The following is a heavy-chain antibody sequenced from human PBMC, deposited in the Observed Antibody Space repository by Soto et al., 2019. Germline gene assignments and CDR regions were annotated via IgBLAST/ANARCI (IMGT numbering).Heavy chain of an antibody. Sequence: QVQLVQSGAEVKKPGSSVKVSCKASEGNFRDYVISWVRQAPGQGLEWMGGIIPVYGAAHYAQRFEGRVMITADGSSSTAFMEVSSLRSEDTAVYYCARWPQPRYTADPYAVDVWGQGTRVIVSS. CDR2: IIPVYGAA. V-gene: IGHV1-69*01. J-gene: IGHJ6*02. D-gene: IGHD3-16*02. CDR3: ARWPQPRYTADPYAVDV. CDR1: EGNFRDYV.